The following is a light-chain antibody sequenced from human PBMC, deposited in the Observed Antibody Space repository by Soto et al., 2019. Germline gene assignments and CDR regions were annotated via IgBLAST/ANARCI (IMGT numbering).Light chain of an antibody. V-gene: IGKV1-9*01. CDR1: QGISNY. CDR3: QQLNSYPLT. J-gene: IGKJ4*01. CDR2: TAS. Sequence: DIQLTPSPSFLSASVGDRVTITCRASQGISNYLAWYQRKPGKAPKLLIYTASTLQSGVPSRFSGTGSGTEFTLTISSLQSEDFATYYCQQLNSYPLTFSGGTKVDIK.